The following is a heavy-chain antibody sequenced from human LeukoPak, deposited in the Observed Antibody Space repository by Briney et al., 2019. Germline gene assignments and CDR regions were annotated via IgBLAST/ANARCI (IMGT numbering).Heavy chain of an antibody. CDR3: ARDAGRAGDAFDI. D-gene: IGHD1-26*01. CDR1: GFTFRSYW. V-gene: IGHV3-7*03. CDR2: IKKDGSEK. Sequence: GGSLRLSCAASGFTFRSYWMSWVRQAPGKGLEWVASIKKDGSEKYYVDSVKGRFTVSRDNAKNSLYLQMNSLRVEDTAMYYCARDAGRAGDAFDIWGQGTMDTVSS. J-gene: IGHJ3*02.